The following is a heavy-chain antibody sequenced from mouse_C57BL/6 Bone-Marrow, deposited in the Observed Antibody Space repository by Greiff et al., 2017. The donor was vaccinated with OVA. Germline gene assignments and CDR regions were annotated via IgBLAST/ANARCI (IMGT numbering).Heavy chain of an antibody. CDR2: INPYNGGT. V-gene: IGHV1-19*01. D-gene: IGHD1-1*01. CDR1: GYTFTDYY. Sequence: DVQLQESGPVLVKPGASVKMSCKASGYTFTDYYMNWVKQSHGKSLEWIGVINPYNGGTSYNQKFKGKATLTVDKSSSTAYMELNSLTSEDSAVYYCAREEDYCGSSQFAYWGQGTLVTVSA. CDR3: AREEDYCGSSQFAY. J-gene: IGHJ3*01.